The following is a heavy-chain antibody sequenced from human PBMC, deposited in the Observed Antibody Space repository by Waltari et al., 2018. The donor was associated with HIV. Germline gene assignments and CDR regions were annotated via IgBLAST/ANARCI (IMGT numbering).Heavy chain of an antibody. CDR2: IYSGGST. J-gene: IGHJ6*02. D-gene: IGHD1-26*01. Sequence: EVQLVESGGGLIEPGGSLRLSCAASGFTISDNYMSWVRQAPGKGLEGGSVIYSGGSTYSADSVKGRFTISRDNSKNTLSLHMNSLRAEDTAVYYCARDPRSSGYYGMDVWGQGATVTVSS. CDR1: GFTISDNY. V-gene: IGHV3-53*01. CDR3: ARDPRSSGYYGMDV.